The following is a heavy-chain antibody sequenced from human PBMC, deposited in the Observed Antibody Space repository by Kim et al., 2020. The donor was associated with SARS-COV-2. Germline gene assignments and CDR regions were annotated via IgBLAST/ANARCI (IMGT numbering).Heavy chain of an antibody. V-gene: IGHV1-46*01. D-gene: IGHD3-10*01. J-gene: IGHJ4*02. CDR3: ARWPLWFGEHSFDY. Sequence: AKKFQGNVTMTRDTSTSTGYMELSSLGSEDTAVYYCARWPLWFGEHSFDYWGQGTLVTVSS.